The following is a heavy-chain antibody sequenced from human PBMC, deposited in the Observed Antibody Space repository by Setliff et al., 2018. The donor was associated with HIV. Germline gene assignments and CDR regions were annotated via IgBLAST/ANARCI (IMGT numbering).Heavy chain of an antibody. V-gene: IGHV3-33*01. CDR2: IWHDVTKD. CDR3: ARPYSTSSWFFDY. J-gene: IGHJ4*02. D-gene: IGHD6-6*01. CDR1: GFSLSAHG. Sequence: GGSLRLSCAASGFSLSAHGMHWVRQAPGKGLEWVAGIWHDVTKDYYADSVKGRFSLSGDYSKNTVSLQMNNLRAEDTAVYYYARPYSTSSWFFDYWGQGTLVTVSS.